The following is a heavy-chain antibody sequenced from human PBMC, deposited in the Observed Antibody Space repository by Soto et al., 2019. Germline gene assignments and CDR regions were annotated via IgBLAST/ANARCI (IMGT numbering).Heavy chain of an antibody. V-gene: IGHV3-66*01. CDR3: ARVTYSNYHYYMDV. CDR2: IFIGGST. J-gene: IGHJ6*03. CDR1: GFTVSSNY. Sequence: GGSLRLSCAASGFTVSSNYMSWVRQAPGKGLEWVSVIFIGGSTYYADSVKGRFTISRDNSKNTLYLQMNSLRAEDTAVYYCARVTYSNYHYYMDVWGKGTTVTVSS. D-gene: IGHD4-4*01.